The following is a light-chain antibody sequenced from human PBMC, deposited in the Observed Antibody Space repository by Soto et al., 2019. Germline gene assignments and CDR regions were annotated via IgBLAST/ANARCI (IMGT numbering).Light chain of an antibody. V-gene: IGKV3-15*01. Sequence: ELTMTQCPSTLSVSPGESATLSCRASQSFXSNFVWCQKQPGQAPRLLISDASTRATAIPARFSGSGSGREFTLIISSLQSEEFVAYYCQQYNNWSPGTFGQGTKVDIK. CDR2: DAS. J-gene: IGKJ1*01. CDR1: QSFXSN. CDR3: QQYNNWSPGT.